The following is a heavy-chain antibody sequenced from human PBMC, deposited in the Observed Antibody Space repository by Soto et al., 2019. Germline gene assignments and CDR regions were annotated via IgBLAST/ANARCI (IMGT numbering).Heavy chain of an antibody. CDR2: ISGSGGST. CDR3: AKHRPRRQEAATLRN. Sequence: AAGSLRLSCAASGFTFSSYAMSWVRPAPWKGLEWVSAISGSGGSTYYADSVKGRFTISRDNSKNTLYLQMNSLRAEDTAVYYCAKHRPRRQEAATLRNCGHAPRVTVS. V-gene: IGHV3-23*01. CDR1: GFTFSSYA. D-gene: IGHD2-15*01. J-gene: IGHJ1*01.